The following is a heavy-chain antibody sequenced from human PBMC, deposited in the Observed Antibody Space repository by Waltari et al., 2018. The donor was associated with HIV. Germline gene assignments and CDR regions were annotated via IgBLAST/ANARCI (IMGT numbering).Heavy chain of an antibody. CDR3: AKDPTGTTYDFWSGYPDY. Sequence: QVQLVQSGGGVVQPGESLRLSCATSGFTFSKYGMHWVRQAPGQGLEWVSFIQYDGTNKYYIDSVKGRFTISRDNSRNTLSLQLNSLRTEDTAVYYCAKDPTGTTYDFWSGYPDYWGQGALVTVSS. CDR2: IQYDGTNK. V-gene: IGHV3-30*02. D-gene: IGHD3-3*01. J-gene: IGHJ4*02. CDR1: GFTFSKYG.